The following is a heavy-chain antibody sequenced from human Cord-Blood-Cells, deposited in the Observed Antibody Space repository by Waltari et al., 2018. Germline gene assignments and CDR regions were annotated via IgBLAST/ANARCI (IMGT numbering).Heavy chain of an antibody. D-gene: IGHD1-7*01. J-gene: IGHJ6*03. CDR1: GGTFSRYA. CDR3: ARDGITGTTRGYYYYYMDV. V-gene: IGHV1-69*01. CDR2: IIPILGTA. Sequence: QVQLVKSGAEVKKPGSSVKVSCKASGGTFSRYAISWVRQAPGPGLEWMGGIIPILGTANYAQKFQGRVTITADETTSTAYMELSSLRSEDTAVYYCARDGITGTTRGYYYYYMDVWGKGTTVTVSS.